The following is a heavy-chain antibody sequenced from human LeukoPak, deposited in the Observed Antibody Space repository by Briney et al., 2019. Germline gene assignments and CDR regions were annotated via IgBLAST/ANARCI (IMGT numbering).Heavy chain of an antibody. V-gene: IGHV1-2*02. CDR2: VNPNSGVT. CDR3: ARNAAFDI. CDR1: GYTFSVFY. Sequence: ASVTVSCKASGYTFSVFYMHWLRQAPGQGLEWMGWVNPNSGVTNYAQKFQGRVTMTRDTSINTAHMELSSLRSDDTAVYYCARNAAFDIWGQGTLVTVS. J-gene: IGHJ3*02.